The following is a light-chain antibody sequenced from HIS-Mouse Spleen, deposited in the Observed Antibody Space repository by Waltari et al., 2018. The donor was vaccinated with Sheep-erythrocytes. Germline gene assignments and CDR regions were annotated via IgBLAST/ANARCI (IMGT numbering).Light chain of an antibody. Sequence: AIQLTQSPSSLSASVGDRVTITCRASQGISSALSWYQQKPGKAPKLLIYDASSLESGVQSRFSGSGSGTEFTLTISSLQPEDFATYYCQQFNNYPRTFGQGTKVEIK. CDR2: DAS. J-gene: IGKJ1*01. CDR1: QGISSA. V-gene: IGKV1D-13*01. CDR3: QQFNNYPRT.